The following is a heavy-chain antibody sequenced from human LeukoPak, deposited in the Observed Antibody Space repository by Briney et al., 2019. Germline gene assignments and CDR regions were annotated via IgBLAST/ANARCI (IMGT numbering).Heavy chain of an antibody. CDR2: IYHTGST. D-gene: IGHD1-1*01. Sequence: PSETLSLTCTVSGGSISSPGYYWSWIRQPPGKGLEWIGYIYHTGSTYYNPSLESRVTISVARSQTQFSLNLTSLTAADTAVYYCARGTAHYYYGMDVWGQGTTVTVSS. CDR1: GGSISSPGYY. V-gene: IGHV4-30-2*01. CDR3: ARGTAHYYYGMDV. J-gene: IGHJ6*02.